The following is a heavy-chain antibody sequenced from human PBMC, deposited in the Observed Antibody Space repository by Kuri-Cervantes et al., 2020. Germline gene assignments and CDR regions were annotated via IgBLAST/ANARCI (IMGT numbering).Heavy chain of an antibody. CDR3: ARVQSFQNDYFDY. Sequence: SVKVSCKASGGTFSSYAISWVRQAPGQGLEWMGGIIPIFGTANYAQKFQGRVTITADGSTSTAYMELSSLRSEDTAVYYCARVQSFQNDYFDYWGQGTLVTVSS. CDR1: GGTFSSYA. CDR2: IIPIFGTA. D-gene: IGHD1-1*01. V-gene: IGHV1-69*13. J-gene: IGHJ4*02.